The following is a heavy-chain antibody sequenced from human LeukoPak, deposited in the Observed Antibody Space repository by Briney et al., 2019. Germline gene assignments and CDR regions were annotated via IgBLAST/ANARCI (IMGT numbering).Heavy chain of an antibody. CDR2: IKQDGSEK. CDR3: ARDLYRIVVVPHYFDY. CDR1: GLTFSSYW. V-gene: IGHV3-7*01. D-gene: IGHD3-22*01. Sequence: PGGSLRLSCAASGLTFSSYWMSWVRQAPGEGLEWVANIKQDGSEKYYVDSVKGRFTISRDNAKNSLYLQMNSLRAEDTAVYYCARDLYRIVVVPHYFDYWGQGTLVTVSS. J-gene: IGHJ4*02.